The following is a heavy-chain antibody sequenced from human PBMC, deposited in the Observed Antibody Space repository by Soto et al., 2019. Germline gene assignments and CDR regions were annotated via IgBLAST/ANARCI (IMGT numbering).Heavy chain of an antibody. Sequence: QVQLVESGGGVVQPGRSLRLSCAASRFSFSRYAMHWVRQAPGKGLEWVAVISYDGSDDYHADSVKGRFTISRDNSKNTLFLQMNSLRPEDTAGYYCAKGSSSSWPYYYYGIEVWGQGTTVTVSS. CDR1: RFSFSRYA. CDR2: ISYDGSDD. J-gene: IGHJ6*02. CDR3: AKGSSSSWPYYYYGIEV. V-gene: IGHV3-30-3*01. D-gene: IGHD6-13*01.